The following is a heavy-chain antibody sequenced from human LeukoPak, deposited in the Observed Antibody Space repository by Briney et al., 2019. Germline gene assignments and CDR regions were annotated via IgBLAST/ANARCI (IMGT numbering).Heavy chain of an antibody. D-gene: IGHD3-22*01. J-gene: IGHJ4*02. V-gene: IGHV1-46*01. CDR2: INPSGGST. CDR1: GYTFTGYY. CDR3: AVEAGYYYDSSSY. Sequence: ASVKVSCKASGYTFTGYYMHWVRQAPGQGLEWMGRINPSGGSTSYAQKFQGRVTMTRDTSTSTVYMELSSLRSEDTAVYYCAVEAGYYYDSSSYWGQGTLVTVSS.